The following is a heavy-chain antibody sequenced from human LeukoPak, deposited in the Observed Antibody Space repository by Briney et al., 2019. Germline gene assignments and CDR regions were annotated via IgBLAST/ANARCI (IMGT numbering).Heavy chain of an antibody. CDR1: GGSISTYY. V-gene: IGHV4-4*07. D-gene: IGHD6-13*01. CDR3: ARKPLVSSSWYYFDY. J-gene: IGHJ4*02. Sequence: SETLSLTCTVSGGSISTYYWNWIRQPAGKGLEWIERINTSGRTNYKPSLKSRGAMSVDTSKTQFSLRLSSVNAAATAVSYCARKPLVSSSWYYFDYWGQGTLVTVSS. CDR2: INTSGRT.